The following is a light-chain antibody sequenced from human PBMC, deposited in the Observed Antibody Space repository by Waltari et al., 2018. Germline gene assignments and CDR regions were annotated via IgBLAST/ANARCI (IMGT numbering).Light chain of an antibody. CDR3: ASYTSTFTWV. CDR2: DVT. V-gene: IGLV2-18*02. Sequence: QSALTQPPSVSGSPGQSVPLTRTGTSSDIGFYNHVSCFQQPPATAPKLLIYDVTYRPSGVPDRFSGSKSGNTASLTISGLQTEDESDYYCASYTSTFTWVFGGGTKLTVL. J-gene: IGLJ3*02. CDR1: SSDIGFYNH.